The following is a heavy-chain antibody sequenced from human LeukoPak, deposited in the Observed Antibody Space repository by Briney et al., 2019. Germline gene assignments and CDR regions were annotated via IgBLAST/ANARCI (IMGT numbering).Heavy chain of an antibody. V-gene: IGHV3-21*01. D-gene: IGHD3-16*01. CDR1: GFTFSSFG. J-gene: IGHJ6*02. Sequence: GGSLRLSCAASGFTFSSFGMNWVRQAPGRGLEWVSSISTSSSHIYYADSVRGRFTISRDNAKNSLYLQMNSLRAEDTAVYYCASSRSGELVYYGMDVWGQGTTVTVSS. CDR2: ISTSSSHI. CDR3: ASSRSGELVYYGMDV.